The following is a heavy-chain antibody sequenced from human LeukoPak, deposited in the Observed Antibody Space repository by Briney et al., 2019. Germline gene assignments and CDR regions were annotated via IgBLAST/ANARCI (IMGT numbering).Heavy chain of an antibody. CDR3: TTDLSGSYSFSY. Sequence: GGSLRLSCAASGFTFSNAWMSWVRQAPGKGLEWVGRIKSKTDGGTTDYAAPVKGRFTISRDDSKNTLYLQMNSLKTEDTAVYYCTTDLSGSYSFSYWGQGTLVTVSS. D-gene: IGHD1-26*01. CDR1: GFTFSNAW. V-gene: IGHV3-15*01. CDR2: IKSKTDGGTT. J-gene: IGHJ4*02.